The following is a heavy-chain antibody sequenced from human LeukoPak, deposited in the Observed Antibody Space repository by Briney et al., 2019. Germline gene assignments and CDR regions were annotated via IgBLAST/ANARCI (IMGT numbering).Heavy chain of an antibody. J-gene: IGHJ4*02. CDR1: GFTLSSYA. Sequence: GGSLRLSCAASGFTLSSYAMHWVRQAAGKGLEWVAVISYDGSNKFYADSVKGRFTISRDNSKNTLYLQMNNLRAEDTAVYYCAKEPAYCGGDCYFLLDYWGQGTLVTVSS. V-gene: IGHV3-30*18. CDR2: ISYDGSNK. D-gene: IGHD2-21*02. CDR3: AKEPAYCGGDCYFLLDY.